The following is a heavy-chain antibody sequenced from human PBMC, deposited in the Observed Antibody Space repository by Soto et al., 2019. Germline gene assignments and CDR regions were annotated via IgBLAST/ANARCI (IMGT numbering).Heavy chain of an antibody. CDR3: TRASYSSRWYWYFDY. V-gene: IGHV6-1*01. Sequence: QVQLQQSGPGLVKPSQTLSLTCAISGDSVSSNSAAWNWIRQSPSRGLEWLGRTYYRSKWYHDYALSVKSRIRINPDTSKNQISLQLNSVTPEDTAVYYCTRASYSSRWYWYFDYWGQGSLVTVSS. CDR1: GDSVSSNSAA. D-gene: IGHD6-13*01. CDR2: TYYRSKWYH. J-gene: IGHJ4*02.